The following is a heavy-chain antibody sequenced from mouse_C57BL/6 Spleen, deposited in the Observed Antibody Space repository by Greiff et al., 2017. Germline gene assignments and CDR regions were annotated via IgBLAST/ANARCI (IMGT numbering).Heavy chain of an antibody. D-gene: IGHD2-1*01. CDR3: TTYGNYDFDY. V-gene: IGHV1-26*01. CDR1: GYTFTDYY. J-gene: IGHJ2*01. Sequence: VQLKQSGPELVKPGASVKISCKASGYTFTDYYMNWVKQSHGKSLEWIGDINPNNGGTSYNQKFKGKATLTVDKSSSTAYMELRSLTSEDSAVYYCTTYGNYDFDYWGQGTTLTVSS. CDR2: INPNNGGT.